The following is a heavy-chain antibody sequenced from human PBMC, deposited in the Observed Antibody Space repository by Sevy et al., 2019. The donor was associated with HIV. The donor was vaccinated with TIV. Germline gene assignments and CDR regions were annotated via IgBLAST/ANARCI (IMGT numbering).Heavy chain of an antibody. CDR2: ISYDGSNK. D-gene: IGHD2-15*01. V-gene: IGHV3-30*18. CDR1: GFTFSSYG. CDR3: AKGPIGIVVEYMDV. J-gene: IGHJ6*03. Sequence: GGSLRLSCAASGFTFSSYGMHWVRQAPGKGLEWVAVISYDGSNKYYADSVKGRFTISRDNSKNTLYLQMNSLRAEDTAVYYCAKGPIGIVVEYMDVWGKGTTVIVSS.